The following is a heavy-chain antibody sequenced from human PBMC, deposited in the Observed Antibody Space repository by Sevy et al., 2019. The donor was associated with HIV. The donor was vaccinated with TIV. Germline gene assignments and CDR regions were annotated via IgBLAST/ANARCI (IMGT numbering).Heavy chain of an antibody. D-gene: IGHD3-22*01. CDR1: GFTFGSYA. J-gene: IGHJ4*02. CDR2: ISGTGGGT. V-gene: IGHV3-23*01. Sequence: GGSLRLSCAASGFTFGSYAMSWVRQAPGKGLEWVSAISGTGGGTYYADSVKGRFTISRDNSKNTLYLQMNRLRVEDTAVYYCAKDRDDYYDSSGYYPFYWGQGTLVTVSS. CDR3: AKDRDDYYDSSGYYPFY.